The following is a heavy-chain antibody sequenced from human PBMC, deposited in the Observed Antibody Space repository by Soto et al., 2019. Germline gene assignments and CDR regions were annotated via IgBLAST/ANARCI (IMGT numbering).Heavy chain of an antibody. J-gene: IGHJ4*02. V-gene: IGHV1-2*04. D-gene: IGHD6-13*01. CDR3: AREGIAAAVNFDY. CDR1: GYTFTGYY. Sequence: ASVKVSCKASGYTFTGYYMHWVRQAPGQGLEWMGWINPNSGGTNYAQKFQGWVTMTRDTSISTAYMELSRLRSDDTAVYYCAREGIAAAVNFDYWGQGTLVTAPQ. CDR2: INPNSGGT.